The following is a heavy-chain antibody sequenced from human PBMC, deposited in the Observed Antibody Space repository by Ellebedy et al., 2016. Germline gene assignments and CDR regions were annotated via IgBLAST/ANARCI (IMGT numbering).Heavy chain of an antibody. CDR1: GYNFANSW. V-gene: IGHV5-51*01. J-gene: IGHJ6*02. CDR2: IYPGDSDT. D-gene: IGHD5-12*01. Sequence: GESLKISXKGSGYNFANSWIGWVRQMPGKGLEWMGFIYPGDSDTRYSPSFQGQVTISADKSISTAYLQWRSLKASDTAMYYCARRGDIVALDVWGQGMMVTVSS. CDR3: ARRGDIVALDV.